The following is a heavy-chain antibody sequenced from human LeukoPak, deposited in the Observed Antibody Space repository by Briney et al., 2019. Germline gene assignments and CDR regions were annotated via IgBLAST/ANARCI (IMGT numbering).Heavy chain of an antibody. D-gene: IGHD6-6*01. CDR2: IDTAGDT. Sequence: GGSLRLSCAASGFTFRNYDMHWVRQATGKGLEWVSAIDTAGDTYYPGSVKGRFTISRENAKNSLYLQINSLRAGDTAVYYCARGSSFHNYWGQGTLVTVSS. V-gene: IGHV3-13*01. CDR3: ARGSSFHNY. CDR1: GFTFRNYD. J-gene: IGHJ4*02.